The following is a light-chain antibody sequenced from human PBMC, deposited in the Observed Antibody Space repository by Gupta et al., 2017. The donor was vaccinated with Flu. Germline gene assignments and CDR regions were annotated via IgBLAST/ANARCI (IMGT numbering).Light chain of an antibody. CDR1: KLGDKY. CDR2: QDS. CDR3: QAWDSSTYVV. Sequence: SYVVSQPPSVSVSPGQTASITCPGDKLGDKYACWYQQKPGQSPVLVIYQDSKRPSGIPGRFSGSNSGNTATLTISGTQAMDEADYYCQAWDSSTYVVFGGGTKLTVL. V-gene: IGLV3-1*01. J-gene: IGLJ2*01.